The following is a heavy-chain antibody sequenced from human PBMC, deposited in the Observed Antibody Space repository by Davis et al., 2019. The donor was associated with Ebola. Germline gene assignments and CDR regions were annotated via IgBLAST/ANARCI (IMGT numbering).Heavy chain of an antibody. CDR1: GGSVSSGSYY. J-gene: IGHJ4*02. CDR3: ARVYYYDSSFDY. Sequence: MPSETLSLTCTVSGGSVSSGSYYWSWIRQPPGKGLEWIGYIYYSGSTNYNPSLKSRVTISVDTSKNQFSLKLSSVTAADTAVYYCARVYYYDSSFDYWGQGTLVTVSS. CDR2: IYYSGST. D-gene: IGHD3-22*01. V-gene: IGHV4-61*01.